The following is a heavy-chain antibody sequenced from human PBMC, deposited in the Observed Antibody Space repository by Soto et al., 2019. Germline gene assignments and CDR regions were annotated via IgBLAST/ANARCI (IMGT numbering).Heavy chain of an antibody. D-gene: IGHD3-16*02. CDR2: IIPIFGTA. CDR3: ARESRRLRLGELSPPFDP. Sequence: ASVKVSCKASGGTFISYAISWVRQAPGQGLEWMGGIIPIFGTANYAQKFQGRVTITADKSTSTAYMELSSLRSEDTAVYYCARESRRLRLGELSPPFDPWGQGTLVTVSS. J-gene: IGHJ5*02. V-gene: IGHV1-69*06. CDR1: GGTFISYA.